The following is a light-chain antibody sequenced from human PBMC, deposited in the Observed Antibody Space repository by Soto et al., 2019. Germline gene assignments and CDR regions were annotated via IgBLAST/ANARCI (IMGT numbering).Light chain of an antibody. V-gene: IGKV3-11*01. J-gene: IGKJ1*01. CDR2: DAF. CDR3: QQRATWPWT. CDR1: QSVGSY. Sequence: EIVLTQSPATLSLYPGERATLSCRASQSVGSYLAWYQQKPGQAPRLLIYDAFNRATGIPARFSGSGSGTDLTLTISSLEPEDFALYYCQQRATWPWTFGQGTKVEIK.